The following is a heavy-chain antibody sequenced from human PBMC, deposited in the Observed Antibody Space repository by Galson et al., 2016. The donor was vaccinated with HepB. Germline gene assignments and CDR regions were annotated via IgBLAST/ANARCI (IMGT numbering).Heavy chain of an antibody. CDR2: INSDGSRT. J-gene: IGHJ6*02. V-gene: IGHV3-74*01. CDR3: AGGNVLRYFDWTTLNYYYGMDV. D-gene: IGHD3-9*01. Sequence: SLRLSCAASGFTFSSYWMHWVRQAPGKGLVWVSRINSDGSRTSYADSVKGRFTISRDNAKNTLYMQMNSLRAGDTAVYYWAGGNVLRYFDWTTLNYYYGMDVWGQGTTVTVS. CDR1: GFTFSSYW.